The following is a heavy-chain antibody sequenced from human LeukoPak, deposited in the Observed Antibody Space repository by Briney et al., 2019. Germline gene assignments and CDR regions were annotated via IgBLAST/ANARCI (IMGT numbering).Heavy chain of an antibody. CDR1: GFTFSSYS. CDR2: ITSSSRYI. J-gene: IGHJ4*02. CDR3: ARAPHPYCSGGNCIYSDY. V-gene: IGHV3-21*01. D-gene: IGHD2-15*01. Sequence: GGSLRLSCAASGFTFSSYSMNWVRQAPGKGLEWVSSITSSSRYIYYADSVKGRFTISRDNAKNSLYLQMNYLRAEDTAVYYCARAPHPYCSGGNCIYSDYWGQGTLVTVSS.